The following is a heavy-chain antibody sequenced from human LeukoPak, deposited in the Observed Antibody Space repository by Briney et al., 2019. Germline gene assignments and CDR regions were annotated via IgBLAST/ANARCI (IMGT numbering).Heavy chain of an antibody. V-gene: IGHV3-7*01. CDR1: GSTFGSYS. D-gene: IGHD3-10*01. CDR3: AREFSGELDY. Sequence: GGSLRLSCAGSGSTFGSYSMSWVRRAPGKGLEWVANIKEDGSEIYYVDSVKGRFTISRDNAKNSLFLQMNSLRAEDTAVYYCAREFSGELDYWGQGTLVTVSS. J-gene: IGHJ4*02. CDR2: IKEDGSEI.